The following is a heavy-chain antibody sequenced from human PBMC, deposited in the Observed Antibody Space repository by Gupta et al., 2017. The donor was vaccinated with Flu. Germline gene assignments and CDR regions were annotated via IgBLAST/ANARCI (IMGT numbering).Heavy chain of an antibody. Sequence: EMRLVESGGGLVEPGGSLRLSCATSGFTFANAWLAWVRQAPGKGLEWVGRMRSHFDGGTTDHAAPVKGRFSISRDEKTLYLQMTSLKTEDTGVYYCATDNGGFDSAPNFDHWGRGTQVTVSS. CDR2: MRSHFDGGTT. CDR3: ATDNGGFDSAPNFDH. J-gene: IGHJ4*02. CDR1: GFTFANAW. D-gene: IGHD5-12*01. V-gene: IGHV3-15*01.